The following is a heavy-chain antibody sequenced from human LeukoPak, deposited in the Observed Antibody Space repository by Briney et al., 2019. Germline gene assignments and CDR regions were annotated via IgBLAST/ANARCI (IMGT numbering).Heavy chain of an antibody. J-gene: IGHJ4*02. V-gene: IGHV4-59*01. CDR2: IYYSGST. CDR1: GGSISSYY. CDR3: ARVPLAAADD. D-gene: IGHD6-13*01. Sequence: PSETLSLTCTDSGGSISSYYWSWIRQPPGKGLEWIGYIYYSGSTNYNPSLKSRVTISVDTSKNQFSLKLSSVTAADTAVYYCARVPLAAADDWGQGTLVTVSS.